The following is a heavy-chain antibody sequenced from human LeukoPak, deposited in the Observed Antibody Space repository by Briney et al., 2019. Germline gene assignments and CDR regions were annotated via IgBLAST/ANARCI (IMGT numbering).Heavy chain of an antibody. CDR2: IYYSGST. D-gene: IGHD1-26*01. J-gene: IGHJ4*02. CDR1: GGSISSGDYY. CDR3: ARVRKEWELYYFDY. V-gene: IGHV4-30-4*01. Sequence: SQTLSLTCTVSGGSISSGDYYWSWIRQPPGKGLEWIGYIYYSGSTCYNPSLKSRVTISVDTSKNQFSLKLSSVTAADTAVYYCARVRKEWELYYFDYWGQGTLVTVSS.